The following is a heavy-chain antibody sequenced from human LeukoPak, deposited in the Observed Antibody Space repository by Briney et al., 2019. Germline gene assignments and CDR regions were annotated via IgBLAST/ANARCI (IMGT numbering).Heavy chain of an antibody. CDR3: ARQYSDILTGYHRGELYWYFDL. CDR2: IYSSGST. Sequence: KTSQTLSLTCTVSGGSISSGSYYWSWIRQPAGKGLEWIGRIYSSGSTNYNPSPKRRVTISLDTSKNQFSLKLSSVTAADPAVYYCARQYSDILTGYHRGELYWYFDLWGRGTLVTASS. V-gene: IGHV4-61*02. CDR1: GGSISSGSYY. J-gene: IGHJ2*01. D-gene: IGHD3-9*01.